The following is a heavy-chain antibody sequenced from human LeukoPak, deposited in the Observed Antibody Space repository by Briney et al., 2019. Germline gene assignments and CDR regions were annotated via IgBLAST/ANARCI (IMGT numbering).Heavy chain of an antibody. CDR1: GFTFSSYG. J-gene: IGHJ4*02. CDR2: ISYDGSNK. D-gene: IGHD1-26*01. CDR3: ANDPGSYRPGY. Sequence: GGSLRLSCAASGFTFSSYGMHWVRQAPGKGLEWVAVISYDGSNKYYADSVKGRFTISRDNAKTTLYLQMNSLRAKDTAVYYCANDPGSYRPGYWGQGTLVTVSS. V-gene: IGHV3-30*18.